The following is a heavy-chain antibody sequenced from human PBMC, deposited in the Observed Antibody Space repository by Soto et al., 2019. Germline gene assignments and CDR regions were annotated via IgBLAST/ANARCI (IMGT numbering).Heavy chain of an antibody. CDR1: GYAFTGYA. J-gene: IGHJ6*02. Sequence: QVQLVQSGAAEKKPGASVKVSCKASGYAFTGYAIHWVRQAPGQWLEWVGWINAGNGDTKHSQNFQGRVTFTRDTSASTAYMELSSLRSEDTALYYCARAILAGDLTRHYHGMDVWGQGTTVTVSS. D-gene: IGHD6-19*01. CDR3: ARAILAGDLTRHYHGMDV. V-gene: IGHV1-3*05. CDR2: INAGNGDT.